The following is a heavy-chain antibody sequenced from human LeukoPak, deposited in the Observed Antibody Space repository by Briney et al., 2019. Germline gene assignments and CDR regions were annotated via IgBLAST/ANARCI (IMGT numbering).Heavy chain of an antibody. CDR1: GGTFSSYA. V-gene: IGHV1-69*05. Sequence: SVKVSCKASGGTFSSYAISWVRQAPGQGLEWMGGIIPIFGTANYAQKFQGRVTITTDESTSTAYMELSSLRSEDTAVYYCASTRGAAAGIGYYYYYYMDVWGKGTTVTVSS. CDR3: ASTRGAAAGIGYYYYYYMDV. CDR2: IIPIFGTA. D-gene: IGHD6-13*01. J-gene: IGHJ6*03.